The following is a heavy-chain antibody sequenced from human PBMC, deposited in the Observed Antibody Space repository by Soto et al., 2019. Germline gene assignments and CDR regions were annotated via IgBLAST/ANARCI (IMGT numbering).Heavy chain of an antibody. CDR3: ARDLPGG. CDR1: GFTFSSNW. V-gene: IGHV3-74*01. J-gene: IGHJ3*01. Sequence: EVQLVESGGGLVQPGGSLRLSCASSGFTFSSNWRHWVRQAPGNGLLWVSRINTDGSSTSYADSVKGLFTISRDNTKNTLYLQMNSLSAEDTAVYYCARDLPGGWGQGTMVTVSS. CDR2: INTDGSST.